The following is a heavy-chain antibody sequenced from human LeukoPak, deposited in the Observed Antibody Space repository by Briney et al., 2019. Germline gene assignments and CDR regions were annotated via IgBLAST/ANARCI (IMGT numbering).Heavy chain of an antibody. Sequence: SETLSLTCSVSGGSISDSTYYWAWIRQPPGKGLEWIGYIYFGGSTYYNPSLKSRVTISVDTSENQLSLKVNSVTAADTAIYYCATPGRIAVAGQFDYWGQGTLVSVSS. V-gene: IGHV4-39*01. CDR2: IYFGGST. CDR1: GGSISDSTYY. D-gene: IGHD6-19*01. CDR3: ATPGRIAVAGQFDY. J-gene: IGHJ4*02.